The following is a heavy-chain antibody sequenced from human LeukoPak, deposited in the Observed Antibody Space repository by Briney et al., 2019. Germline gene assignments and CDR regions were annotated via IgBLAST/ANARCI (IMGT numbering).Heavy chain of an antibody. CDR2: IYHSGST. Sequence: SETLSLTCTVSGGSISSGGYYWSWIRQPPGKGLEWIGYIYHSGSTYYNPSLKSRVTISVDRSKNQFSLKLSSVTAADTAVYYCARGPYGHDAFDIWGQGTMVTVSS. V-gene: IGHV4-30-2*01. J-gene: IGHJ3*02. CDR3: ARGPYGHDAFDI. CDR1: GGSISSGGYY. D-gene: IGHD2-21*01.